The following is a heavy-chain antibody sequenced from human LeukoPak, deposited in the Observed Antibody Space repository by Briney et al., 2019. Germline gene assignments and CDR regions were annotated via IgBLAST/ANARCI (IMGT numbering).Heavy chain of an antibody. Sequence: KPSETLSLTCTVSGGSISSSSYYWGWIRQPPGKGLEWIGSIYYSGSTYYNPSLKSRVTISVDTSKNQFSLKLSSVTAADTAVYYCARPLLGGPTRYCSSTSCHAPFDYWGQGTLVTVSS. CDR1: GGSISSSSYY. CDR2: IYYSGST. D-gene: IGHD2-2*01. V-gene: IGHV4-39*01. J-gene: IGHJ4*02. CDR3: ARPLLGGPTRYCSSTSCHAPFDY.